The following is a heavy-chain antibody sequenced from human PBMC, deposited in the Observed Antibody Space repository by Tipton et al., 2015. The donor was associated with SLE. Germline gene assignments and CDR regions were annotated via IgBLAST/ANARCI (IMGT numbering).Heavy chain of an antibody. CDR3: ARVTTGLYGMDV. V-gene: IGHV4-59*01. CDR2: IYYSGST. CDR1: GGPISSYY. D-gene: IGHD4-17*01. Sequence: TLSLTCTVSGGPISSYYWSWIRQPPGKGLEWIGYIYYSGSTNYNPSLKSRVTISVDTSKNQFSLKLSSVIAADTAVYYCARVTTGLYGMDVWGQGTTVTVSS. J-gene: IGHJ6*02.